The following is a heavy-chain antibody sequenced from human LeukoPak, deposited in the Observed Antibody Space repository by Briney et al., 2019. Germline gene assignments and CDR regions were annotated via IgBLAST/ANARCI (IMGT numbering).Heavy chain of an antibody. CDR2: FDPEDGET. Sequence: ASVKVSCKVSGYTLTELSMHWVRQAPGKGLEWMGGFDPEDGETIYAQKFQGRVTMTEDTSTDTAYMELSSLRSEDTAVYYCATDSSGWYSFGYWGQGTLVTVSS. CDR3: ATDSSGWYSFGY. D-gene: IGHD6-19*01. J-gene: IGHJ4*02. CDR1: GYTLTELS. V-gene: IGHV1-24*01.